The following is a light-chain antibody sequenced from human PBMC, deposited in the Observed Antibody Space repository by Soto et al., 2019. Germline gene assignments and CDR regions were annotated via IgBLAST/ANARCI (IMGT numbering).Light chain of an antibody. V-gene: IGLV2-14*01. CDR3: SPYTSSSTQV. J-gene: IGLJ1*01. Sequence: QSALTQPASVSGSPGQSINISCTGTSSDVGGYNYVSWYQQQPAKAPKLMIYDVSNRPSGVSNRFSGANSGNTAALTISGIPAEEEAAYYCSPYTSSSTQVFGTGTKLTVL. CDR2: DVS. CDR1: SSDVGGYNY.